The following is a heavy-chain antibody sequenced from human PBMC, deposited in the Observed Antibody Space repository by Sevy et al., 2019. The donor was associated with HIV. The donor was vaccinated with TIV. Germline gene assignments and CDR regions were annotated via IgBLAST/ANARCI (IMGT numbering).Heavy chain of an antibody. J-gene: IGHJ6*02. V-gene: IGHV1-18*01. D-gene: IGHD5-12*01. CDR3: GKCTLWVYDPTNRKCGMDV. CDR2: SSPFTGSP. CDR1: GYNFINYG. Sequence: ASVKVSCKASGYNFINYGISWVRQAPGQGLEWVGGSSPFTGSPNYPQKLQDRVTVTTDTATNTAYMELGNLRSDDTAVYYCGKCTLWVYDPTNRKCGMDVWGQGTTVTVSS.